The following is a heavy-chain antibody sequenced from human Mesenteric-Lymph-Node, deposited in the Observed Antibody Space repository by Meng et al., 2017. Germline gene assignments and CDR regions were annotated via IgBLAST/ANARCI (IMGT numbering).Heavy chain of an antibody. D-gene: IGHD3-10*01. CDR1: GYTFTSYD. CDR3: AIRFIRGHPLDN. J-gene: IGHJ4*02. V-gene: IGHV1-8*02. CDR2: MNPFSGNT. Sequence: ASVKVSCKASGYTFTSYDINWVRQATGQGLEWMGWMNPFSGNTGYAQKFQGRVTMTRNTSISTAYMELNSLRSEDTAVYYCAIRFIRGHPLDNWGQGSRVTVSS.